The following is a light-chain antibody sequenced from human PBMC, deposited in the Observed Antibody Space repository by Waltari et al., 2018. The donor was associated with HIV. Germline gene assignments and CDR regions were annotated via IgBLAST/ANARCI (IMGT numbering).Light chain of an antibody. V-gene: IGKV1-39*01. CDR2: IVS. CDR3: QQTYDNPRT. Sequence: DIQMTQSPASLSASVGARVPITCRASQTISRYLNWYQQKPGEAPKLLIYIVSNLQTGVPSRFSGSGAGTEFTLTISYLQPEDVATYYCQQTYDNPRTFGQGTKVEIK. CDR1: QTISRY. J-gene: IGKJ1*01.